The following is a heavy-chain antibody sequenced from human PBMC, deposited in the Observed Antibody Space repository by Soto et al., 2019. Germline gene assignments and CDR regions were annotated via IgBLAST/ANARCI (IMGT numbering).Heavy chain of an antibody. CDR2: ISSSSSYT. CDR3: ARVFIAARPGYYFDY. J-gene: IGHJ4*02. CDR1: GFTFSDYY. V-gene: IGHV3-11*06. Sequence: GGSLRLSCAASGFTFSDYYMSWIRQAPGKGLEWVSYISSSSSYTNYADSVKGRFTISRDNAKNSLYLQMNSLRAEDTAVYYCARVFIAARPGYYFDYWGQGTLVTVSS. D-gene: IGHD6-6*01.